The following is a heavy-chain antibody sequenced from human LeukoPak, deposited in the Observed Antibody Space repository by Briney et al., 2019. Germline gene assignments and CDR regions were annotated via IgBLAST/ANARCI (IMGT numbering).Heavy chain of an antibody. CDR2: IYTSGST. CDR3: ARHRYYYYYYMDV. V-gene: IGHV4-4*09. Sequence: PSETLSLTCTVSGGSISSYYWSWIRQPPGKGLEWIGYIYTSGSTNYNPSLKSRVIISVDTSKNQFSLKLSSVTAADTAVYYCARHRYYYYYYMDVWGKGTTVTVSS. CDR1: GGSISSYY. J-gene: IGHJ6*03.